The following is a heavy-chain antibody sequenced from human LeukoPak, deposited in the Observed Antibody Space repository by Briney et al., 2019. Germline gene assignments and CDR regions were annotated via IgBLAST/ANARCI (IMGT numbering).Heavy chain of an antibody. J-gene: IGHJ4*02. CDR1: GFTFSNYA. D-gene: IGHD2-15*01. CDR2: ISSDGSNK. V-gene: IGHV3-30-3*01. Sequence: GGSLRLSCAASGFTFSNYAMHWVRQAPGKGLEWVAVISSDGSNKYYADSVKGRFTISRDNSKNTLYLQMNSLRAEDTAVYYCARERELPFFDYWGQGTLVAVSS. CDR3: ARERELPFFDY.